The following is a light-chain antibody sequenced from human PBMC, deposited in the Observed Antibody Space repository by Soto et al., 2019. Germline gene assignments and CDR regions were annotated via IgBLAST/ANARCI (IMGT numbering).Light chain of an antibody. CDR3: QQYGSSPIT. J-gene: IGKJ5*01. Sequence: EIVLTQSPATLSVSPGESATLSCRASQSVSSNLAWYQQKLGQAPRLLIYGASTRATGISDRFSGSGSGTDFTLTISRLEPEDFAVYYCQQYGSSPITFGQGTRLEIK. CDR2: GAS. CDR1: QSVSSN. V-gene: IGKV3-20*01.